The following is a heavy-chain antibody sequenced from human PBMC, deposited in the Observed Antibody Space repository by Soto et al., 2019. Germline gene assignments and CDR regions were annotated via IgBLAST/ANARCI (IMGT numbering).Heavy chain of an antibody. CDR2: IGGGGDT. V-gene: IGHV3-23*01. D-gene: IGHD1-1*01. Sequence: LRLSCATSGFTLSSYGLSWVRQAPGKGLQWVSAIGGGGDTYYADSVKGRFTISRDNSKNTLYLQVNSLRAEDTAVYYCAKEQLERLFGLDYWGQGALVTVSS. J-gene: IGHJ4*02. CDR3: AKEQLERLFGLDY. CDR1: GFTLSSYG.